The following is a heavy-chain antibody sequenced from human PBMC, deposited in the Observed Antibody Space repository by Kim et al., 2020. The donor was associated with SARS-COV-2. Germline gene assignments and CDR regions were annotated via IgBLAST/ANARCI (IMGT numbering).Heavy chain of an antibody. D-gene: IGHD3-10*01. V-gene: IGHV3-30*04. CDR1: GFSFSTYA. CDR3: ARTGSGSYYGWFDP. J-gene: IGHJ5*02. CDR2: ISYDGTNK. Sequence: GGSLRLSCAASGFSFSTYAMYWVRQAPGKGLEWVAVISYDGTNKYYADSVKGRFTISRDNSKNTLYLQMNSLRAEDTALYSCARTGSGSYYGWFDPWGQG.